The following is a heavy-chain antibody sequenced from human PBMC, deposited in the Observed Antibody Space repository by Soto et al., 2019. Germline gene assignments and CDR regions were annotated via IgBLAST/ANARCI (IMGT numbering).Heavy chain of an antibody. D-gene: IGHD3-3*01. CDR3: AKEDNFWSGSHDY. J-gene: IGHJ4*02. CDR2: IIGGGGTT. Sequence: GGSLRLSCAASGFTFSVYAMSWVRQAPGKGLEWVSGIIGGGGTTYYADSVKGRFTISRDNSKNTLFLQVNSLRAEDTAVYYCAKEDNFWSGSHDYWGQGTLVTVSS. CDR1: GFTFSVYA. V-gene: IGHV3-23*01.